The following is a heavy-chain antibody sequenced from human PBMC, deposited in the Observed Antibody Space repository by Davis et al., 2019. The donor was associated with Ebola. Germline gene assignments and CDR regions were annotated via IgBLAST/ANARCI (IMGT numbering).Heavy chain of an antibody. V-gene: IGHV4-39*01. J-gene: IGHJ4*02. CDR2: FYYSGST. D-gene: IGHD1-26*01. Sequence: MPSETLSLTCTVSGGSISSSTYYWGWIRQPPGKGLEWIGSFYYSGSTYYNPSLKSRVTISVDTSKNQFSLKLSSVTAADTAVYYCARRGSGSYYFDYWGQGTLVTVSS. CDR3: ARRGSGSYYFDY. CDR1: GGSISSSTYY.